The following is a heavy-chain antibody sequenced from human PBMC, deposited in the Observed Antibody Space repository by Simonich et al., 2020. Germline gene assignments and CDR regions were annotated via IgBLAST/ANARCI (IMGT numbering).Heavy chain of an antibody. J-gene: IGHJ3*02. V-gene: IGHV3-21*01. D-gene: IGHD3-16*01. Sequence: EVQLVESGGGLVKPGGSLRLSCAASGFTFSSYSMNWVRQAPGNGLGWVSSISSSISYIYYADSVKGRFTISRDNAKNSLYLQMNSLRAEDTAVYYCAREQARGGAFDIWGQGTMVTVSS. CDR1: GFTFSSYS. CDR2: ISSSISYI. CDR3: AREQARGGAFDI.